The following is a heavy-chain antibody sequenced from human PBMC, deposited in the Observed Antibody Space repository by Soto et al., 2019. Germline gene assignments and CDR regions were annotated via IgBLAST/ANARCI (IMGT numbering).Heavy chain of an antibody. CDR3: ARRHGPFDF. Sequence: SETLSLTCAVSGGSISSYYWSWIRQPPGKGLEWIGYIYYSGSTSYNPSLKSRVTISVDTSKNQFSLKLSSVTAADTAVYYCARRHGPFDFWGQGTLVTVSS. V-gene: IGHV4-59*01. J-gene: IGHJ4*02. CDR2: IYYSGST. CDR1: GGSISSYY.